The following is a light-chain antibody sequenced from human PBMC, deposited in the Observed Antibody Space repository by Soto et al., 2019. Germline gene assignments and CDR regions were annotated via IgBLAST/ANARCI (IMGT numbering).Light chain of an antibody. V-gene: IGKV3-20*01. Sequence: EIVWTQSPGTLSLSPGERATLSCRASQSVSSNYLAWHQQKPGQAPRLLIYGASSRAAGIPDRFRGSGSGTDFTLTINRLEPEDVAVYYCQQYGSSPFTFGPGTKVDIK. CDR1: QSVSSNY. CDR3: QQYGSSPFT. CDR2: GAS. J-gene: IGKJ3*01.